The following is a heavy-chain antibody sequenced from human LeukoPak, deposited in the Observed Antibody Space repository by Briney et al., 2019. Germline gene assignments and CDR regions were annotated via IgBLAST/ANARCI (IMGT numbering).Heavy chain of an antibody. Sequence: ASVKVSCKASGGTFSSYAISWVRQAPGQGLEWMGRIIPIFGIANYAQKFQGRVTITADKSTSTAYMELSSLRSEDTAVYYCALINSGYDYLAYSSSQNWFDPWGQGTLVTVST. J-gene: IGHJ5*02. CDR3: ALINSGYDYLAYSSSQNWFDP. V-gene: IGHV1-69*04. CDR2: IIPIFGIA. D-gene: IGHD5-12*01. CDR1: GGTFSSYA.